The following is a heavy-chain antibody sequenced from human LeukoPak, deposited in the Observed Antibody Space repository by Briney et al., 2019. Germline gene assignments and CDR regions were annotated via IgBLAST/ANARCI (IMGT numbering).Heavy chain of an antibody. Sequence: QPGGSLRLSCAASGFTFSSYGMSWVRQAPGKGLEWVSYISSSGSTIYYADSVKGRFTISRDNAKNSLYLQMNSLRAEDTAVYYCAGGYSYGPTIDYWGQGTLVTVSS. V-gene: IGHV3-48*04. CDR1: GFTFSSYG. D-gene: IGHD5-18*01. J-gene: IGHJ4*02. CDR2: ISSSGSTI. CDR3: AGGYSYGPTIDY.